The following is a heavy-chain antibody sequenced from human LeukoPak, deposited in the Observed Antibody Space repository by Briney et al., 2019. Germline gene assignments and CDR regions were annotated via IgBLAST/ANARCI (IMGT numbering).Heavy chain of an antibody. CDR2: ISSSSSYI. J-gene: IGHJ6*02. CDR3: XXXXNXXDSXGYYYVSYGMDV. Sequence: GGSLRLSCAASGFTFSSYSMNWVRQAPGKGLEWVSSISSSSSYIYYADSVKGRFTISRDNAKNSLYLQMNSLRAEDTAVYYXXXXXNXXDSXGYYYVSYGMDVWGQGTTVTVSS. CDR1: GFTFSSYS. D-gene: IGHD3-22*01. V-gene: IGHV3-21*01.